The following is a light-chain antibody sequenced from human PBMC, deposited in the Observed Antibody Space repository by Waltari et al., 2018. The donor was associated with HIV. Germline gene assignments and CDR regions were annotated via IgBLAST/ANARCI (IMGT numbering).Light chain of an antibody. CDR1: RSNIGSNS. CDR3: STWDDRLNGPVV. CDR2: GDS. V-gene: IGLV1-44*01. J-gene: IGLJ2*01. Sequence: QSVLAQPPSASGTPGQRVTISCSGSRSNIGSNSVNWYQHFPGTAPKLLLYGDSLRPPGVPARFSGSKFGTSASLVITGLQSGDEADYYCSTWDDRLNGPVVFGGGTRLTVL.